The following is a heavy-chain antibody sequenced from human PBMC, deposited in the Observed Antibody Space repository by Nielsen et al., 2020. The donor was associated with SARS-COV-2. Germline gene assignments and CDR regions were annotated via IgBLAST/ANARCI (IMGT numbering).Heavy chain of an antibody. D-gene: IGHD3-22*01. J-gene: IGHJ4*02. CDR1: GFTFSDYY. V-gene: IGHV3-11*05. CDR3: AKDREDYYDSSGYYSL. CDR2: ISSSSSYT. Sequence: GESLKISCAASGFTFSDYYMSWIRQAPGKGLEWVSYISSSSSYTNYADSVKGRFTISRDNAKNSLYLQMNSLRAEDTAVYYCAKDREDYYDSSGYYSLWGQGTLVTVSS.